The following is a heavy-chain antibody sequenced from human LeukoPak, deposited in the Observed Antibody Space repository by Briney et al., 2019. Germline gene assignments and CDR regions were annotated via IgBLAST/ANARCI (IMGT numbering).Heavy chain of an antibody. CDR3: AKARRTTGFDP. CDR1: GFTFSSYG. D-gene: IGHD1-1*01. V-gene: IGHV3-30*18. J-gene: IGHJ5*02. CDR2: ISYDGSNK. Sequence: GGSLRLSCAASGFTFSSYGMHWVRQAPGKGLEWVAVISYDGSNKYYADSVKGRFTISRDNSKNTLYLQMNSLRAEDTAVYYCAKARRTTGFDPWGQGTLVTVSS.